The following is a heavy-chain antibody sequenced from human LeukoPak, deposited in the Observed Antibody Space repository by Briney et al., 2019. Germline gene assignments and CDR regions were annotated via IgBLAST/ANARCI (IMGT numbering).Heavy chain of an antibody. D-gene: IGHD4-17*01. V-gene: IGHV3-21*01. CDR2: ISSSGTYI. J-gene: IGHJ4*02. CDR3: ARGHTAVTRHFDF. Sequence: GGSLRLSCAASGFTFNSYSMNWVRQAPGKGLEWVSSISSSGTYIYYADSVKGRFTISRDDAKNLLYLDMNSLRAEDTAVYYCARGHTAVTRHFDFWGQGTLVTVSS. CDR1: GFTFNSYS.